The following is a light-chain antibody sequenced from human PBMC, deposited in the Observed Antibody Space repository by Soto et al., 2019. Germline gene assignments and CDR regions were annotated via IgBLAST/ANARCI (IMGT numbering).Light chain of an antibody. CDR2: GAS. CDR1: QSVGSK. Sequence: ETVMTQSPVTLSVSPEERATLSCRASQSVGSKVAWYQQKPGQAPSLLIYGASTRATGIPVRFSGSGSGTDFTLTISSLEPEDFAVFFCQQYGTSEIIFGQGTRLEIK. J-gene: IGKJ5*01. V-gene: IGKV3-15*01. CDR3: QQYGTSEII.